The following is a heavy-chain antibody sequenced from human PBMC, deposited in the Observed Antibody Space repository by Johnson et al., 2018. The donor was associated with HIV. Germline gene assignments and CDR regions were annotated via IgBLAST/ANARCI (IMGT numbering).Heavy chain of an antibody. D-gene: IGHD3-22*01. J-gene: IGHJ3*02. V-gene: IGHV3-9*01. Sequence: VQLVESGGGVVQPGGSLRLSCAASGFTFDDYAMHWVRQAPGKGLEWVSGISWNSGSIGYADSVKGRFTISRDNAKNSLYLQMNSLRAEDTALYYCAKDISWITMSRGAFDIWGQGTMVTVSS. CDR1: GFTFDDYA. CDR3: AKDISWITMSRGAFDI. CDR2: ISWNSGSI.